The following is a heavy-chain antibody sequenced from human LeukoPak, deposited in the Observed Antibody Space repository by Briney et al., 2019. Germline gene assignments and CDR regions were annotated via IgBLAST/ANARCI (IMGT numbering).Heavy chain of an antibody. CDR2: IYSGGST. J-gene: IGHJ4*02. Sequence: GGSLRLSCAASGFTVSSNYMSWVRQAPGKGLEWVSVIYSGGSTYYADSVKGRFTISRDNSKNTLCLQMNSLRAEDTAVYYCARHVDIVATGFGYWGQGTLVTVSS. D-gene: IGHD5-12*01. V-gene: IGHV3-66*04. CDR1: GFTVSSNY. CDR3: ARHVDIVATGFGY.